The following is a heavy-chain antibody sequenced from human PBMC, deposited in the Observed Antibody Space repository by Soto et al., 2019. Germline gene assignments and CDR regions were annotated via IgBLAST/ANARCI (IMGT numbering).Heavy chain of an antibody. V-gene: IGHV3-15*01. J-gene: IGHJ4*02. CDR1: GFTFRNVW. D-gene: IGHD3-16*01. CDR2: IQKEADGGAT. CDR3: TTGDN. Sequence: EVLLVESGGGLAKPGESLRLSCEASGFTFRNVWMTWIRRAPGRGLEWVATIQKEADGGATDYGAPVAGRFTISIDDSQMILYVQMTSLKSEDTCLYSCTTGDNWGRVTLVTVAS.